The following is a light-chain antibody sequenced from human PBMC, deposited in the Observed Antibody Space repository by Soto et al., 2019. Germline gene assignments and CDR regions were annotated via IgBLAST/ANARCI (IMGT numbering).Light chain of an antibody. J-gene: IGLJ1*01. CDR1: SSDVGGYNY. Sequence: QSALTQPASVSGSPGQSITISCTGTSSDVGGYNYVSWYQQHPGKAPKLMIYEVSNRPSGVSNRFSGSKSGNTASLTISGLQDEDEAAYYCSSYKGTNTFYVFGNGNKVTVL. CDR2: EVS. CDR3: SSYKGTNTFYV. V-gene: IGLV2-14*01.